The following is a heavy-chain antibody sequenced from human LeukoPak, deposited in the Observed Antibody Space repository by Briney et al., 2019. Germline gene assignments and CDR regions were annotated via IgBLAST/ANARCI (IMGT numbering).Heavy chain of an antibody. CDR1: GYTFTNYD. CDR2: MNPNRGTT. D-gene: IGHD2-2*01. J-gene: IGHJ5*02. V-gene: IGHV1-8*01. Sequence: ASVKVSSKPSGYTFTNYDINSVRQAPGQGVEWMGWMNPNRGTTGYAQKFQGRVTMTRNTSISTAYMELSSLRSEDTAVYYCARPHCSSTDCHPPEWFDPWGQGTLVTVSS. CDR3: ARPHCSSTDCHPPEWFDP.